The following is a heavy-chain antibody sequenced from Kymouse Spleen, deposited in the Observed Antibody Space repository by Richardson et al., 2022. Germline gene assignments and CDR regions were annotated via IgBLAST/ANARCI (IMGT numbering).Heavy chain of an antibody. D-gene: IGHD1-1*01,IGHD1-7*01. CDR1: GFTFSSYA. V-gene: IGHV3-23*04. Sequence: EVQLVESGGGLVQPGGSLRLSCAASGFTFSSYAMSWVRQAPGKGLEWVSAISGSGGSTYYADSVKGRFTISRDNSKNTLYLQMNSLRAEDTAVYYCAKDRQLELLYYYYYGMDVWGQGTTVTVSS. CDR3: AKDRQLELLYYYYYGMDV. J-gene: IGHJ6*02. CDR2: ISGSGGST.